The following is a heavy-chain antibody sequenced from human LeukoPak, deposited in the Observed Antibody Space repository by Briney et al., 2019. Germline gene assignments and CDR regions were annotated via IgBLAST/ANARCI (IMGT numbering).Heavy chain of an antibody. Sequence: QPGGSLRLSCAASGFTFNSYSMNWVRQAPGKGLEWISDISSSSSTIYYADSVKGRFTISRDNAKNSLYLQMNSLRAEDTAVYYCARGRIQLWFKEGFDYWGQGTLVTVSS. V-gene: IGHV3-48*04. CDR1: GFTFNSYS. CDR2: ISSSSSTI. J-gene: IGHJ4*02. CDR3: ARGRIQLWFKEGFDY. D-gene: IGHD5-18*01.